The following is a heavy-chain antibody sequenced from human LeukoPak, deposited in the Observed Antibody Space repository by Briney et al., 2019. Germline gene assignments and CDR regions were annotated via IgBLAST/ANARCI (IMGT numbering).Heavy chain of an antibody. Sequence: GGSLRLSCAASGFTFSSYGMHWVRQAPGKGLEWVAVISYDGSNKYYADSVKGRFTISRDNSKNTLYLQMNSLRAEDTAVYYCAKDPGGYCSSTSCYNLYYGMDVWGQGTTVTVSS. V-gene: IGHV3-30*18. J-gene: IGHJ6*02. CDR3: AKDPGGYCSSTSCYNLYYGMDV. D-gene: IGHD2-2*02. CDR2: ISYDGSNK. CDR1: GFTFSSYG.